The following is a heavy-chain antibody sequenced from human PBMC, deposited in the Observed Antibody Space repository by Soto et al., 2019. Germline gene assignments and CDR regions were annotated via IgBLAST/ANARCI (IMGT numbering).Heavy chain of an antibody. CDR3: ARVEGYSYGYKYYYYGMDV. D-gene: IGHD5-18*01. Sequence: PGGSLRLSCAASGFTFSSYWMSWVRQAPGKGLEWVANIKQDGSEKYYVDSVKGRFTISRDNAKNSLYLQMNSLRAEDTAVYYCARVEGYSYGYKYYYYGMDVWGQGTTVTVSS. V-gene: IGHV3-7*03. J-gene: IGHJ6*02. CDR1: GFTFSSYW. CDR2: IKQDGSEK.